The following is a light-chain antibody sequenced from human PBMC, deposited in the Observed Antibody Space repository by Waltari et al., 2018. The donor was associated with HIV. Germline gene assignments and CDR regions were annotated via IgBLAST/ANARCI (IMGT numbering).Light chain of an antibody. CDR1: QSVSNTY. CDR3: QQYGSSLFT. Sequence: EIVLTQSPGTLSLSPGERATLSCRASQSVSNTYLAWYQQKPGQAPRLLIYGASSRATGIPDRFTGSGSGTDFTLTLSRLEPEDFAVYYCQQYGSSLFTFGPGTKVDIK. J-gene: IGKJ3*01. CDR2: GAS. V-gene: IGKV3-20*01.